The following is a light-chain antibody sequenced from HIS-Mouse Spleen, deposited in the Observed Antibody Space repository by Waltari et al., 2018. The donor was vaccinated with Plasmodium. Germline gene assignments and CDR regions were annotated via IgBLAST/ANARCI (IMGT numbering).Light chain of an antibody. CDR1: QSVSSN. J-gene: IGKJ1*01. Sequence: EIVMTPSPATLSVSPGERATISCRASQSVSSNLAWYQQKPGQAPRLLIYGASTRATGIPARFSGSGSGTEFTLTISSLQSEDFAVYYCQQYNNWPPWTFGQGTKVEIK. V-gene: IGKV3-15*01. CDR3: QQYNNWPPWT. CDR2: GAS.